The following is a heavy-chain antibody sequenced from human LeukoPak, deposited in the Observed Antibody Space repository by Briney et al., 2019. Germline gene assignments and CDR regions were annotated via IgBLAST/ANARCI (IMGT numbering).Heavy chain of an antibody. Sequence: SETLSLTCTVSAGSFISSSHHWGWIRQSPGTGLEWIGTVYYGRTTYYNPSLDGRVTISLDTSANHFPLQLNSVTAADTAVYYCVRHDGRGGATMGAFDSWGQGSLVTVSS. CDR3: VRHDGRGGATMGAFDS. J-gene: IGHJ5*01. CDR2: VYYGRTT. V-gene: IGHV4-39*01. CDR1: AGSFISSSHH. D-gene: IGHD5-12*01.